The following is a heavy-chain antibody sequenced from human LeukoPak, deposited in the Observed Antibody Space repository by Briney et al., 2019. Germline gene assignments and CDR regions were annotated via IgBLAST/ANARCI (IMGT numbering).Heavy chain of an antibody. J-gene: IGHJ4*02. D-gene: IGHD3-22*01. CDR2: IYYSGST. V-gene: IGHV4-39*01. CDR3: ARQRRIPRYYYDSSDYYGEEFDY. CDR1: GGSISSSSYY. Sequence: SETLSLTCTVSGGSISSSSYYWGWIRQPPGKGLEWIGSIYYSGSTYYNPSLKSRVTISVDTSKNQFSLKLSSVTAADTAVYYCARQRRIPRYYYDSSDYYGEEFDYWGQGTLVTVSS.